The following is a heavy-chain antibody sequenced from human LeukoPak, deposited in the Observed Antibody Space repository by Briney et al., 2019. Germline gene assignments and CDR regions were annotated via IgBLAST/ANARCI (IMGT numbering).Heavy chain of an antibody. CDR3: AKARESGYFDY. CDR1: GFSFSNYA. CDR2: VLSDGNDK. D-gene: IGHD3-10*01. Sequence: GGSLRLSCAASGFSFSNYAMHWVRQALGKGLEWVAIVLSDGNDKYYVDSVKGRFTISRDNSKNTLYLQMSSLRAEDTAMYYCAKARESGYFDYWGQGTLVTVSS. V-gene: IGHV3-30*18. J-gene: IGHJ4*02.